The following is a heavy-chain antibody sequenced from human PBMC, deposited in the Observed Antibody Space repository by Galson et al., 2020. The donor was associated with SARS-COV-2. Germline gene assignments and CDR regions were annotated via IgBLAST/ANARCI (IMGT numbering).Heavy chain of an antibody. CDR2: ISYDGSNK. CDR3: AIEPLPGVARPIDH. Sequence: GGSLRLSCAASGFTFSSYGMHWVRKAPGKGLEWVAVISYDGSNKYYADSVKGRFTISRDNSKNTLYLQMNSLRAEDTATYFCAIEPLPGVARPIDHWGQGTLVTVSS. V-gene: IGHV3-30*03. D-gene: IGHD5-12*01. J-gene: IGHJ4*02. CDR1: GFTFSSYG.